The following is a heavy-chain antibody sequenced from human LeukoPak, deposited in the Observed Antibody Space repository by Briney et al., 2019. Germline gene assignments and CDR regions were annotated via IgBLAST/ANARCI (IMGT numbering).Heavy chain of an antibody. V-gene: IGHV3-7*03. CDR2: IKQDGSEK. J-gene: IGHJ3*02. Sequence: GGSLRLSCAASGSTFSSYWMSWVRQAPGKGLEWVANIKQDGSEKYYVDSVKGRFTISRDNAKNSLYLQMNSLRAEDTAVYYCARDFRDAFDIWGQGTMVTVSS. CDR3: ARDFRDAFDI. CDR1: GSTFSSYW.